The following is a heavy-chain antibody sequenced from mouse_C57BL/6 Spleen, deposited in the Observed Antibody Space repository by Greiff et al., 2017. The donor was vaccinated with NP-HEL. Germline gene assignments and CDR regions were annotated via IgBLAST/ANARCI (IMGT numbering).Heavy chain of an antibody. CDR3: TTAQATAY. Sequence: EVHLVESGAELVRPGASVKLSCTASGFNIKDDYMHWVKQRPEQGLEWIGWIDPENGDTEYASKFQGTASITADTSSNTAYLQLSSLTSDDTAVYYCTTAQATAYWGQGTLVTVSA. V-gene: IGHV14-4*01. D-gene: IGHD3-2*02. J-gene: IGHJ3*01. CDR1: GFNIKDDY. CDR2: IDPENGDT.